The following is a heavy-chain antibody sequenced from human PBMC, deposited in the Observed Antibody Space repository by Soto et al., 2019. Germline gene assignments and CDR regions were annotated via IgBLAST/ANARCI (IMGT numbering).Heavy chain of an antibody. CDR3: ARIRDGYNLHYYYGMDV. Sequence: QVQLVQSGAEVKKPGSSVKVSCKASGGTFNSYAISGVRQSPGQGLECMGGIIPIFGTANYAQKFQGRVTITADESTSTAYMQRSSLRSEDTAVYYCARIRDGYNLHYYYGMDVWGQGTTVTVSS. CDR2: IIPIFGTA. V-gene: IGHV1-69*12. D-gene: IGHD2-21*01. CDR1: GGTFNSYA. J-gene: IGHJ6*02.